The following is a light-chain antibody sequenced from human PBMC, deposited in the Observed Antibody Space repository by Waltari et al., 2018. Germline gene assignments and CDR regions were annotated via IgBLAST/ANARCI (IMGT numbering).Light chain of an antibody. CDR2: KES. CDR3: QQYSSYRA. CDR1: QSISSW. V-gene: IGKV1-5*03. Sequence: DIQMTQSPSTLSASVGDRVTITCRASQSISSWLAWYQQKPGKAPNLLIYKESTLESGVPSRFSASGSGTEFTLTISSLQPEDFATYHCQQYSSYRAFGQGTTVEIK. J-gene: IGKJ1*01.